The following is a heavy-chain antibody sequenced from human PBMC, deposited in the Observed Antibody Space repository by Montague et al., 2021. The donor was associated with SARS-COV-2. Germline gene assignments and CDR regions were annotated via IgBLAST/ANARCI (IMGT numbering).Heavy chain of an antibody. CDR3: ARDSGYYDSSGYSYDAFDI. D-gene: IGHD3-22*01. Sequence: TLSLTCTVSGGSISSGGYYWSWIRQHPGKGLEWIGYIYHTGSTHYNPSLKSRVTISKETSKNHFSLNLSFVTAADSAVYYCARDSGYYDSSGYSYDAFDIWGQGTKVTVSS. CDR1: GGSISSGGYY. V-gene: IGHV4-31*03. J-gene: IGHJ3*02. CDR2: IYHTGST.